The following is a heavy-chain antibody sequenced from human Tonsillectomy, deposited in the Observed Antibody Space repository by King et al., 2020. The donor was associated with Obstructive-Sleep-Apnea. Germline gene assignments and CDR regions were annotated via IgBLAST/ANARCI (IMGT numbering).Heavy chain of an antibody. CDR1: GFTFSSHI. CDR2: IAYDGSNK. V-gene: IGHV3-30*04. Sequence: VQLVESGGGVVKPGRSLRLSCAASGFTFSSHIMHWVRQAPGKGLEWVAVIAYDGSNKYYADSVKGRFTISRDNSKNTLYLQMDSLRAEDTAMYYCARSVGAYDYWGQGTLVTVSS. J-gene: IGHJ4*02. D-gene: IGHD1-26*01. CDR3: ARSVGAYDY.